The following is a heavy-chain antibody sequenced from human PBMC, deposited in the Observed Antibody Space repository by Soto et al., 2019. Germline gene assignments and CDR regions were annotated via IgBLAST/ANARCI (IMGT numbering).Heavy chain of an antibody. Sequence: SETLSLTCTVSGGSISSYYWSWIRQPPGKGLEWIGYIYYSGSTNYNPSLKSRVTISVDTSKNQFSLKLSSVTAADTAVYYCARGPDTAMVQYYYYYYMDVWGKGTTVTVSS. CDR2: IYYSGST. CDR1: GGSISSYY. CDR3: ARGPDTAMVQYYYYYYMDV. D-gene: IGHD5-18*01. J-gene: IGHJ6*03. V-gene: IGHV4-59*01.